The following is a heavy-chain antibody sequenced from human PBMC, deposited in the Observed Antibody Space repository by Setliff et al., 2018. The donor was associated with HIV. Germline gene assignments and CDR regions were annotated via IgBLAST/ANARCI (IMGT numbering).Heavy chain of an antibody. V-gene: IGHV4-39*07. J-gene: IGHJ4*02. CDR1: GGSISSDNYY. Sequence: KTSETLSLTCIVSGGSISSDNYYWGWVRQPPGKGLEWIGSIFYTGSTDYNPSLRSRVTISIDTTKNQFYLKMSSVTAADTAVYYCARSPFLPSGYFDDWGQGSLVTVSS. CDR2: IFYTGST. CDR3: ARSPFLPSGYFDD. D-gene: IGHD3-3*01.